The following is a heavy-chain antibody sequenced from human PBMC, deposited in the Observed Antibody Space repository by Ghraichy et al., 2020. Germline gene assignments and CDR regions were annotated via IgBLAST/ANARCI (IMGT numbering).Heavy chain of an antibody. D-gene: IGHD3-10*01. CDR3: TTADGSGKYYYYGMDV. J-gene: IGHJ6*02. Sequence: GGSLRLSCAASGFTFSNAWMSWVRQAPGKGLEWVGRIKSKTDGGTTDYAAPVKGRFTISRDDSKNTLYLQMNSLKTEDTAVYYCTTADGSGKYYYYGMDVWGQGTTVTVSS. V-gene: IGHV3-15*01. CDR1: GFTFSNAW. CDR2: IKSKTDGGTT.